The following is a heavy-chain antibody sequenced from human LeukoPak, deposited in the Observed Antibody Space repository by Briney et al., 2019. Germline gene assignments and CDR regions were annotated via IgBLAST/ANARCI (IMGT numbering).Heavy chain of an antibody. J-gene: IGHJ3*02. CDR3: AKDIAVIAVAAFDI. CDR2: ISWDGGST. CDR1: GFTFDDYT. D-gene: IGHD6-13*01. Sequence: GGSLRLSCAASGFTFDDYTMHWVRQAPGKGREGVSLISWDGGSTYYADSVKGRFTISRDNSKNSLYLQMNSLRTEDTALYYCAKDIAVIAVAAFDIWGQRTMVTVSS. V-gene: IGHV3-43*01.